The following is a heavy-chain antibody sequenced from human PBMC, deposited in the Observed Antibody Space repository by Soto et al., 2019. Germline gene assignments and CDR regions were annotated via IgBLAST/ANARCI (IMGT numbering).Heavy chain of an antibody. V-gene: IGHV1-18*04. CDR2: ISAYNGNT. CDR3: ARVSTGGVVVAATYYYHMDV. D-gene: IGHD2-15*01. J-gene: IGHJ6*03. CDR1: GYTFTNYG. Sequence: VKVSCKASGYTFTNYGITWVRQAPGQGLEWMGWISAYNGNTNYAQKLQGRVTMTTHTSTSTAYMELRSLRSDDTAVYYCARVSTGGVVVAATYYYHMDVWGKGTTVTLSS.